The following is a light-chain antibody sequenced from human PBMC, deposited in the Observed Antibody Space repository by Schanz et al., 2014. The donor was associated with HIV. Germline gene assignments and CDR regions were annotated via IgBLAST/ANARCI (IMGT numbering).Light chain of an antibody. CDR3: SSYTSSSTE. V-gene: IGLV2-14*03. J-gene: IGLJ3*02. CDR2: DVN. Sequence: QSALTQPASVSGSPGQSITLSCAGSSSDIGDDNYVSWYQQHAGAAPKLIIYDVNERPSGVSHRFSGSKSGNTASLTISGLQAEDEADYYCSSYTSSSTEFGGGTKLTVL. CDR1: SSDIGDDNY.